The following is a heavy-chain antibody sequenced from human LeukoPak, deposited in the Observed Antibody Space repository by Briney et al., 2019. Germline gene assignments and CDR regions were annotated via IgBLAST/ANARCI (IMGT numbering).Heavy chain of an antibody. CDR3: VRDRVRMDPV. CDR1: GFPFSGYE. J-gene: IGHJ6*02. CDR2: ISSTSATT. D-gene: IGHD2-15*01. Sequence: GGSLRLSCRGSGFPFSGYEMIWVRQAPGKGLEWVSYISSTSATTKYSESVKGRFTISRDNAQESLYLQMTSLSAADTAVYYCVRDRVRMDPVWGRGTTVIVSS. V-gene: IGHV3-48*03.